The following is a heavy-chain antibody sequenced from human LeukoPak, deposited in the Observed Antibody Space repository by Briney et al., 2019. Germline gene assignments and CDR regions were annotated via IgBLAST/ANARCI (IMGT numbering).Heavy chain of an antibody. V-gene: IGHV1-3*01. CDR3: ATERRDDFWSGYYPYYYYYYGMDV. CDR2: INAGTGNT. D-gene: IGHD3-3*01. Sequence: ASVKVSCKASGYTFTNYAMHWVRQAPGQRLEWMGWINAGTGNTKYSQKFQGRVTITRDTSASTAYMELSSLRSEDTAVYYCATERRDDFWSGYYPYYYYYYGMDVWGQGTTVTVSS. CDR1: GYTFTNYA. J-gene: IGHJ6*02.